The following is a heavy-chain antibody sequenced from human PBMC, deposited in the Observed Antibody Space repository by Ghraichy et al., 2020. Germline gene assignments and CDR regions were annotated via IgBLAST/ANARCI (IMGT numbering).Heavy chain of an antibody. CDR3: AKDPRLGGWPRDAFDI. J-gene: IGHJ3*02. CDR2: ISGSGGST. D-gene: IGHD6-19*01. Sequence: GGSLRLSCAASGFTFSSYAMSWVRQAPGKGLEWVSAISGSGGSTYYADSVKGRFTISRDNSKNTLYLQMNSLRAEDTAVYYCAKDPRLGGWPRDAFDIWGQGTMVTVSS. V-gene: IGHV3-23*01. CDR1: GFTFSSYA.